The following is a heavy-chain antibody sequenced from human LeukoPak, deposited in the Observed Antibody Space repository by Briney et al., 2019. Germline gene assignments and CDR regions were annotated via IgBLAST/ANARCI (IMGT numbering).Heavy chain of an antibody. CDR2: INHSGST. D-gene: IGHD2-15*01. CDR3: ARRVVVVAATLYSWFDP. CDR1: GASIRSYY. Sequence: PSETLSLTCTVSGASIRSYYWSWIRQPPGKGLEWIGEINHSGSTNYNPSLKSRVPISVDTSKNQFSLKLSSVTGADTAVYYCARRVVVVAATLYSWFDPWGQGTLVTVSS. V-gene: IGHV4-34*01. J-gene: IGHJ5*02.